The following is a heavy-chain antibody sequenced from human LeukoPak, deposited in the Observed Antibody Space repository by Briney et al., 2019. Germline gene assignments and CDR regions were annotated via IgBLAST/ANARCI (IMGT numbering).Heavy chain of an antibody. CDR2: IYYTGST. V-gene: IGHV4-59*01. J-gene: IGHJ4*02. CDR3: ARGNSGSYYGFDY. CDR1: GGSISSYY. Sequence: SETLSLTCTVSGGSISSYYWSWIRQPPGKGLEWIGYIYYTGSTNYNPSLKSRVTISVDASKNQFSLKLSSVTAADTAVYYCARGNSGSYYGFDYWGQGTLVTVSS. D-gene: IGHD1-26*01.